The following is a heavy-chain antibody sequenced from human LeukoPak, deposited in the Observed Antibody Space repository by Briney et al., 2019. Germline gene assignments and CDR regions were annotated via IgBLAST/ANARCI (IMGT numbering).Heavy chain of an antibody. Sequence: SETLSLTCTVSGVSISSYYWSWIRQPPGKGLEWIGYIYYSGSTNYNPSLKSRVTISVDTSKNQFSLKLSSVTAAATAVYYCARGGSSGWNDAFDIWGQGTMVIVSS. CDR3: ARGGSSGWNDAFDI. CDR2: IYYSGST. J-gene: IGHJ3*02. CDR1: GVSISSYY. D-gene: IGHD6-19*01. V-gene: IGHV4-59*01.